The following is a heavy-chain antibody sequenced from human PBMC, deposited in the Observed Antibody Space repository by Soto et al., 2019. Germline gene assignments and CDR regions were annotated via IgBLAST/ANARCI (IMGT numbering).Heavy chain of an antibody. D-gene: IGHD4-17*01. CDR2: ISSSSSYI. J-gene: IGHJ4*02. CDR1: GFTFSSYS. CDR3: AREGHDYGYNFDY. V-gene: IGHV3-21*01. Sequence: EVQLVESGGGLVKPGGSLRLSCAASGFTFSSYSMNWVRQAPGKGLEWVSSISSSSSYIYYADSVKGRFTISRDNAKNSLYLQMNSLRAEDTAVYYCAREGHDYGYNFDYWGQGTLVTVSS.